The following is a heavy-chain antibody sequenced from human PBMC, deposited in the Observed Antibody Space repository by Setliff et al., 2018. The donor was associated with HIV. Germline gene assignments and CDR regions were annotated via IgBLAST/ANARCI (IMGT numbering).Heavy chain of an antibody. Sequence: GGSLRLSCATSGFTFIDYALNWVRQAPGGGLEWVSSISSSGSYIYYAGSLKGRFTISRDNARNSLYLDINTLRAEDTALYYCARSRSTRDAFDTWGQGTMVTV. D-gene: IGHD2-2*01. V-gene: IGHV3-21*01. CDR1: GFTFIDYA. CDR3: ARSRSTRDAFDT. CDR2: ISSSGSYI. J-gene: IGHJ3*02.